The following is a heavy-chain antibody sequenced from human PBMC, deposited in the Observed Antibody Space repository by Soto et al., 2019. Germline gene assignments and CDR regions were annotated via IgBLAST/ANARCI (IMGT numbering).Heavy chain of an antibody. CDR3: ARETKTMVFEADKINWFDP. D-gene: IGHD3-10*01. Sequence: PGGSLRLSCAASGFTFSSYGMHWVRQAPGKGLEWVAVIWYDGSNKYYADSVKGRFTISRDNSKNTLYLQMNSLRAEDTAVYYSARETKTMVFEADKINWFDPWGQGTLVTVSS. CDR1: GFTFSSYG. CDR2: IWYDGSNK. V-gene: IGHV3-33*01. J-gene: IGHJ5*02.